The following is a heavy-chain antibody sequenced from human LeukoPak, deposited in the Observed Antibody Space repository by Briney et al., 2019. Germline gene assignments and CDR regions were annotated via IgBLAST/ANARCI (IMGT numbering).Heavy chain of an antibody. Sequence: GASVKVSCKASGYTFTSYDINWVRQATGQGLEWMGWMNPNSGNTGYAQKFQGRVTMTRNTSISTAYMELSSLRSEDTAVYYCARGVFSRRYYYFDYWGQGTLVTVSS. V-gene: IGHV1-8*01. D-gene: IGHD2/OR15-2a*01. CDR3: ARGVFSRRYYYFDY. CDR2: MNPNSGNT. J-gene: IGHJ4*02. CDR1: GYTFTSYD.